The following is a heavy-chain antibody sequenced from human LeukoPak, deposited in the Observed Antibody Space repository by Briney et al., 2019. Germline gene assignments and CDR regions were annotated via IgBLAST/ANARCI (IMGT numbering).Heavy chain of an antibody. CDR3: ARRLGPKRYYMDV. J-gene: IGHJ6*03. CDR2: IYYSGST. CDR1: GGPINNYF. Sequence: SETLSLTCGVSGGPINNYFWSWIRQPPGKGLEWIGYIYYSGSTNYNPYLKSRVTISLDTSKNQFSLKLSSVTAADTAVYYCARRLGPKRYYMDVWGKGTTVTISS. V-gene: IGHV4-59*12. D-gene: IGHD5-12*01.